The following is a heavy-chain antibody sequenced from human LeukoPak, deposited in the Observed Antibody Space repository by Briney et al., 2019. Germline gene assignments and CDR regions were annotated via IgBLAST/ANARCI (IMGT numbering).Heavy chain of an antibody. D-gene: IGHD3-22*01. CDR2: ISGSGGST. J-gene: IGHJ4*02. CDR1: GFTFSSYA. V-gene: IGHV3-23*01. CDR3: AEPGVGRYYYDSSGSPVSTYFDY. Sequence: GGSLRLSCAASGFTFSSYAMSWVRQAPGKGLEWVSAISGSGGSTYYADSVKGRFTISRDNSKNTLYLQMNSLRAEDTAVHYCAEPGVGRYYYDSSGSPVSTYFDYWGQGTLVTVSS.